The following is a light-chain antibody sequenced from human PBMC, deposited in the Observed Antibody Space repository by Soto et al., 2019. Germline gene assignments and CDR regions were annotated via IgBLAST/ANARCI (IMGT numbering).Light chain of an antibody. CDR2: DVS. J-gene: IGLJ2*01. CDR1: SSDVGGYNY. V-gene: IGLV2-14*01. Sequence: QSALTQPASVSGSPGQSITISCTGTSSDVGGYNYVSWYQQHPGKAPKLMIYDVSNRPSGVSNRFSGSKSGNTASLTISGLQAEDKADYYCSSYTCSSTLVFGGGTKLTVL. CDR3: SSYTCSSTLV.